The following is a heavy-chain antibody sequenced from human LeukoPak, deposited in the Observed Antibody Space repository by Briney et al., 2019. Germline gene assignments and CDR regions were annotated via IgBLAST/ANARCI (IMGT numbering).Heavy chain of an antibody. CDR2: IYYSGST. Sequence: SETLSLTCTVSGGSISSSSYYWGWIRQPPGKGLEGIGSIYYSGSTYYNPSLKSRVTISVDTSKNQFSLKLSSVTAADTAVYYCSRYRRDDAFDIWGQRTMVTVSS. CDR1: GGSISSSSYY. CDR3: SRYRRDDAFDI. V-gene: IGHV4-39*01. D-gene: IGHD2-2*01. J-gene: IGHJ3*02.